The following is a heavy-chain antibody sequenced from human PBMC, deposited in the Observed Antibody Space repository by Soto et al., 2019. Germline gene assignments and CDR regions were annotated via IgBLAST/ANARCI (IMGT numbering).Heavy chain of an antibody. CDR1: GFTFSSYS. J-gene: IGHJ4*02. V-gene: IGHV3-48*04. CDR3: ARVRGSYYLDY. D-gene: IGHD1-26*01. CDR2: ISSSSSTI. Sequence: GGSLRLSCAASGFTFSSYSMNWVRQAPGKGLEWVSYISSSSSTIYYADSVKGRFTISRDNAKNSLYLQMNSLRAEDTSVYYCARVRGSYYLDYWGQGTLVTVSS.